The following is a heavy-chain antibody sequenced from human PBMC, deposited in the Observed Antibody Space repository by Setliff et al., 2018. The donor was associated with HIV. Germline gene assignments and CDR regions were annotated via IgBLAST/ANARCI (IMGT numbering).Heavy chain of an antibody. CDR1: GFTFSTYA. Sequence: PGGSLRLSCAASGFTFSTYAMSWVRQAPGKGLEWVSGISGGGYTTYYADSVKGRFTISRDNSKNTIYLQMNSLRAEDTAVYYCLRGGEEFPPDYWGQGALVTVSS. CDR2: ISGGGYTT. V-gene: IGHV3-23*01. CDR3: LRGGEEFPPDY. D-gene: IGHD3-10*01. J-gene: IGHJ4*02.